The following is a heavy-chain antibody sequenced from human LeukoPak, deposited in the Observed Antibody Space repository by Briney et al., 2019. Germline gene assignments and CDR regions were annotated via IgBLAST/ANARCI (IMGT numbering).Heavy chain of an antibody. CDR2: ISYDGSNK. CDR1: GFTFSSYA. Sequence: GGSLRLSCAASGFTFSSYAMHWVRQAPGKGLEWVAVISYDGSNKYYTDSVKGRFTISRDNSKNTLYLQMNSLRAEDTALYHCARESPRGAFDIWGQGTMVTVSS. CDR3: ARESPRGAFDI. V-gene: IGHV3-30-3*01. J-gene: IGHJ3*02.